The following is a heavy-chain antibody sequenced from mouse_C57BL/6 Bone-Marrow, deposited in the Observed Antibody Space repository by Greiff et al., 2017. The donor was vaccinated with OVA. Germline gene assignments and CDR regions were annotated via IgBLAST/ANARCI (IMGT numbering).Heavy chain of an antibody. D-gene: IGHD2-5*01. J-gene: IGHJ4*01. CDR1: GYSFTIYY. CDR2: IYPVSVNT. CDR3: ARSNYGGLAMDY. V-gene: IGHV1-66*01. Sequence: QVQLKQSGPELVKPGASVKISCKASGYSFTIYYIHWVKQRPGQGLEWIGWIYPVSVNTQYNEKFKGKATLTADTSSSTAYMQLSSLTSEDSAVYYCARSNYGGLAMDYWGQGTSVTVSS.